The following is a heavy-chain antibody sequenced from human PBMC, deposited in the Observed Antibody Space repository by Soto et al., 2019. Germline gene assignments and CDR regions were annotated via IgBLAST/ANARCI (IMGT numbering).Heavy chain of an antibody. V-gene: IGHV4-31*01. CDR2: IYYSGST. CDR1: GGSISSGGYY. Sequence: SETLSLTCTVSGGSISSGGYYWSWIRQHPGKGLEWIGYIYYSGSTYYNPSLKSQDNISVDTSKNHFSLKLSFLTAADTAVYYCARYDNSGSHGFDIWGQGTMVT. J-gene: IGHJ3*02. CDR3: ARYDNSGSHGFDI. D-gene: IGHD3-22*01.